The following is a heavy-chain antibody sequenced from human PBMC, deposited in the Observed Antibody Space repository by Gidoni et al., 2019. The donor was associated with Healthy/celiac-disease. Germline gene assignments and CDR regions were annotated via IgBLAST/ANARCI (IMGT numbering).Heavy chain of an antibody. CDR3: ARTLYDFWSGYSFDY. J-gene: IGHJ4*02. CDR1: AFTFSSYS. Sequence: EVQLVESGGGLVKPGGSLRLSCAASAFTFSSYSMNWVRQAPGKGLEWVSSISSSSSYIYYADSVKGRFTISRDNAKNSLYLQMNSLRAEDTAVYYCARTLYDFWSGYSFDYWGQGTLVTVSS. D-gene: IGHD3-3*01. V-gene: IGHV3-21*01. CDR2: ISSSSSYI.